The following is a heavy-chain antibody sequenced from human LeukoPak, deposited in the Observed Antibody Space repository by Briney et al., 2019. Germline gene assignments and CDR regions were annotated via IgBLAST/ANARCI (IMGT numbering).Heavy chain of an antibody. CDR2: ISYDGGNK. Sequence: PGGSLRPSCAASGFTFSSYGMHWVRQAPGKGLEWVAVISYDGGNKYYADSVKGRFTISRDNSKNTLYLQMNSLRAEDTAVYYCAKDGAMVRGVTHVDYWGQGTLGTVSS. V-gene: IGHV3-30*18. D-gene: IGHD3-10*01. J-gene: IGHJ4*02. CDR3: AKDGAMVRGVTHVDY. CDR1: GFTFSSYG.